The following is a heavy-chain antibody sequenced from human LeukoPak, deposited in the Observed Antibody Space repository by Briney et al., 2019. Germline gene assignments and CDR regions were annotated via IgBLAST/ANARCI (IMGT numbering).Heavy chain of an antibody. CDR3: ARESRYSSGWYYFDY. CDR2: IKQDGSEK. D-gene: IGHD6-19*01. J-gene: IGHJ4*02. Sequence: GSLRLSCAASGFTFSSYWMSWVRQAPGKGLEWVANIKQDGSEKYYVDSVKGRFTISRDNAKNSLYLQVNSLRAEDTAVYYCARESRYSSGWYYFDYWGQGTLVTVSS. V-gene: IGHV3-7*01. CDR1: GFTFSSYW.